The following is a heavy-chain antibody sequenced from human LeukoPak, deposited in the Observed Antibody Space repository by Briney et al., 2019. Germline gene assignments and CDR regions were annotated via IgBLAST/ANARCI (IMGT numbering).Heavy chain of an antibody. J-gene: IGHJ4*02. D-gene: IGHD6-19*01. V-gene: IGHV3-30-3*01. CDR1: GFTFGSYA. CDR2: ISYDGSNK. Sequence: GGSLRLSCAASGFTFGSYAMHWVRQAPGKGLEWVAVISYDGSNKYYADSVKGRFTISRDNSKNTLYLQMNSLRAEDTAVYYCARDLTPGIAVAGAFDYWGQGTLVTVSS. CDR3: ARDLTPGIAVAGAFDY.